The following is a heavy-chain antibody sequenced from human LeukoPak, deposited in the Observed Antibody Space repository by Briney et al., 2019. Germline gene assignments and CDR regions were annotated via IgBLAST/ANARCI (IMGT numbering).Heavy chain of an antibody. CDR1: GFNFGIYS. J-gene: IGHJ4*02. D-gene: IGHD5-12*01. Sequence: GGSLRLSCAASGFNFGIYSLNWVRQAPGKGLEWLSYISAGSTIYYADSVKGRFTISRDNANNLLYLQMNGLRAEDTAMYYCARDLFGTYDSDYWGQGILVTVSS. CDR2: ISAGSTI. CDR3: ARDLFGTYDSDY. V-gene: IGHV3-48*01.